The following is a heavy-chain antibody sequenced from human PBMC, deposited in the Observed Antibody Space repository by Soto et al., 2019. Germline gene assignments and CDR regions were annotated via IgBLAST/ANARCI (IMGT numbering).Heavy chain of an antibody. CDR2: IIPIFGTA. D-gene: IGHD3-3*01. J-gene: IGHJ6*02. CDR3: ARERYYDFWSGYPRYYYYGMDV. V-gene: IGHV1-69*06. Sequence: SVKVSCKASGGTFSSYAISWVRQAPGQGLEWMGGIIPIFGTANYAQKFQGRVTITADKSTSTAYMELSSLRSEDTAVYYCARERYYDFWSGYPRYYYYGMDVWGQGTTVTVSS. CDR1: GGTFSSYA.